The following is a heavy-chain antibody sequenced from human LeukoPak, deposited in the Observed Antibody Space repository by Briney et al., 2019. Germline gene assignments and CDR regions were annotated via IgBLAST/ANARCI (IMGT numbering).Heavy chain of an antibody. J-gene: IGHJ4*02. V-gene: IGHV4-59*01. D-gene: IGHD1-14*01. Sequence: SGTLSLSCSVSGDSIISYYWNWLRQSPGKGLEWIGTIHHFGRTEYNSSPRSRVTMVPDSTKNHYSLKLTSITPADTAVYYCARGIWTQPGLVAFNYWGQGILVTVSS. CDR3: ARGIWTQPGLVAFNY. CDR1: GDSIISYY. CDR2: IHHFGRT.